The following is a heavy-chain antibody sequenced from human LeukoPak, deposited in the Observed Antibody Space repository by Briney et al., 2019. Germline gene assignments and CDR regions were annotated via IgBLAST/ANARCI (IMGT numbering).Heavy chain of an antibody. D-gene: IGHD2-2*01. CDR3: ARRRYCSSISCYLIDY. CDR1: GGSFSGYY. J-gene: IGHJ4*02. Sequence: SETLSLTCAVYGGSFSGYYWSWIRQPPGKGLEWIGEINHSGSTNYNPSLKSRVTISVDTSKNQFSLKLSSVTAADTAVYYCARRRYCSSISCYLIDYWGQGTLVTVSS. V-gene: IGHV4-34*01. CDR2: INHSGST.